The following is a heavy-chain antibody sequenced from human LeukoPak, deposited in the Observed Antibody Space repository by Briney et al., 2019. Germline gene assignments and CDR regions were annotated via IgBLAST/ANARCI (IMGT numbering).Heavy chain of an antibody. CDR1: GFTISSYG. CDR2: ISYDYGSNK. D-gene: IGHD5-18*01. J-gene: IGHJ4*02. Sequence: PGRSLSLSCAASGFTISSYGMHWVRQAPGKGLEWVAVISYDYGSNKSYADSVKGRFTISIDNSKNTLYLQMNSLRAEDTAVYYCAKEQLTGGYSFLTDYWGQGTLVTVSS. V-gene: IGHV3-30*18. CDR3: AKEQLTGGYSFLTDY.